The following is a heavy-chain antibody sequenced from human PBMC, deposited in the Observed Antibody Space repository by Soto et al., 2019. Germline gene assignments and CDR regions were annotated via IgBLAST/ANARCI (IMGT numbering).Heavy chain of an antibody. V-gene: IGHV4-39*01. J-gene: IGHJ4*02. CDR3: ARHFSGYYFDY. D-gene: IGHD3-3*02. CDR2: IYYRGST. Sequence: PSETLSLTCTVSGGSISSNNYFWGWIRQPPGKGLEWIGSIYYRGSTYYNPSLTSRVTISVDTSKNQFSLKLSSVTAADTAVYYCARHFSGYYFDYWGQGTQVTVSS. CDR1: GGSISSNNYF.